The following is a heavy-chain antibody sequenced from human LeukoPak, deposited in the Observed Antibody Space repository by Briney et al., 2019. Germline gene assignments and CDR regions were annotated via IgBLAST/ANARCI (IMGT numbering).Heavy chain of an antibody. V-gene: IGHV3-30*18. D-gene: IGHD5-18*01. CDR1: GFTFSGYG. CDR2: ISYDGSNK. J-gene: IGHJ6*02. CDR3: AKEQYTSRYNYYYAMDV. Sequence: GRSLRLSCAASGFTFSGYGMHWVRQAPGKGLEWVAVISYDGSNKYYADSVKGRFTISRDNSENTLYLQMNSLRAEDTAVYYCAKEQYTSRYNYYYAMDVWGQGTTVTVSS.